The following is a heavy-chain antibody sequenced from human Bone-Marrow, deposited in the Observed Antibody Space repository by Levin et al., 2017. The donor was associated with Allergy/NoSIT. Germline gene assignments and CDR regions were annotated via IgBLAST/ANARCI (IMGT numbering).Heavy chain of an antibody. CDR3: AKEPRLRLPSWDYFDY. Sequence: GGSLRLSCAASGFTFSSYAMSWVRQAPGKGLEWVSAISGSGGSTYYADSVKGRFTISRDNSKNTLYLQMNSLRAEDTAVYYCAKEPRLRLPSWDYFDYWGQGTLVTVSS. CDR2: ISGSGGST. CDR1: GFTFSSYA. V-gene: IGHV3-23*01. D-gene: IGHD2-15*01. J-gene: IGHJ4*02.